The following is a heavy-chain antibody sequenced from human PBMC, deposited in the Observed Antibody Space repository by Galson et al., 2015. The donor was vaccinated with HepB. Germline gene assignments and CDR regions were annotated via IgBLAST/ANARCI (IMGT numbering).Heavy chain of an antibody. Sequence: SLRLSCAASGFTFTNYAFHWVRQAPGKGLQWVAVISYDGSNKYYADSVKGRFTISRDNSKNTLYLQMNSLRAEDTAVYYCAKELHGIAVAGPEYYYYYGMDVWGQGTTVTVSS. J-gene: IGHJ6*02. CDR1: GFTFTNYA. V-gene: IGHV3-30-3*01. CDR3: AKELHGIAVAGPEYYYYYGMDV. CDR2: ISYDGSNK. D-gene: IGHD6-19*01.